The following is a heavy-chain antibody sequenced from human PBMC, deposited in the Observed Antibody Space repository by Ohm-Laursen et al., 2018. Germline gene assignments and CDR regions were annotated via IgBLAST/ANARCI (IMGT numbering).Heavy chain of an antibody. CDR1: GYTFTSYD. CDR3: ARVVDGYNSIPAFDI. V-gene: IGHV1-69*13. CDR2: IIPIFGTA. J-gene: IGHJ3*02. Sequence: SVKVSCKASGYTFTSYDINWVRQATGQGLEWMGGIIPIFGTANYAQKFQGRVTITADESTSTAYMELSSLRSEDTAVYYCARVVDGYNSIPAFDIWGQGTMVTVSS. D-gene: IGHD5-24*01.